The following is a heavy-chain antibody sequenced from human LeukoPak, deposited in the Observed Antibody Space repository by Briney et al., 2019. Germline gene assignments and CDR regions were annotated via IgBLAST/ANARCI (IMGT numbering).Heavy chain of an antibody. Sequence: GGSLRLSCAASGFTFSSYWMSWVRQAPGKGLEWVANIKQDGSEKYYVDSVKGRFTISRDNAKNSLYLQMNSLRAEDTAVYYCARDGTYYYDSSGYYSFDYWGQGTLVTVSS. CDR3: ARDGTYYYDSSGYYSFDY. J-gene: IGHJ4*02. V-gene: IGHV3-7*01. CDR1: GFTFSSYW. CDR2: IKQDGSEK. D-gene: IGHD3-22*01.